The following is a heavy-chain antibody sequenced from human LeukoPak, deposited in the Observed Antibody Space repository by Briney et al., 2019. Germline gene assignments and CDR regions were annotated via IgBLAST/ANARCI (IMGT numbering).Heavy chain of an antibody. D-gene: IGHD4-11*01. V-gene: IGHV3-23*01. CDR3: AKGLDYTTYGYYFDY. Sequence: PSETLSLTCTVSGGSISSYYWSWIRQPPGKGLEWVSGIGAGGTFTYYADSVKGRFTISRDNSRNTLYLQMNSLRADDTAVYYCAKGLDYTTYGYYFDYWGQGTLVTVSS. J-gene: IGHJ4*02. CDR2: IGAGGTFT. CDR1: GGSISSYY.